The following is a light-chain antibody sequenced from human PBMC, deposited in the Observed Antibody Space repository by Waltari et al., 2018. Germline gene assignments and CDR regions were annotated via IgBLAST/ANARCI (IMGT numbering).Light chain of an antibody. CDR3: QQYDNL. J-gene: IGKJ5*01. CDR1: QDISNY. V-gene: IGKV1-33*01. CDR2: DAS. Sequence: DIQMTQSPSSLSASVGDRVTITCQASQDISNYLNWYQQKPGKAPKHLIYDASNLETGVPSRFSGSGSGTDFTFTISSLQPEDIATYYCQQYDNLFGQGTRLEIK.